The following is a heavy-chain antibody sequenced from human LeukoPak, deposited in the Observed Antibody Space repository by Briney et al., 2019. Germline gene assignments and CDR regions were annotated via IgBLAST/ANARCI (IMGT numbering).Heavy chain of an antibody. CDR2: ISGSGGST. V-gene: IGHV3-23*01. D-gene: IGHD1-1*01. J-gene: IGHJ4*02. CDR1: GFTFSSYA. Sequence: GGSLRLSCAASGFTFSSYAMSWVRQAPGKGLEWVSAISGSGGSTYYADSMKGRFTISRDNSKNTLYLQMNSLRAEDTAVYYCAKAWYNWNDAAFDYWGQGTLVTVSS. CDR3: AKAWYNWNDAAFDY.